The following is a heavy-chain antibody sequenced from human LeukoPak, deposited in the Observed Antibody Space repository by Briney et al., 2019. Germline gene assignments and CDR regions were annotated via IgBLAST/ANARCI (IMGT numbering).Heavy chain of an antibody. D-gene: IGHD2-2*02. J-gene: IGHJ3*02. CDR2: INPNSGGT. Sequence: GASVKVSCKASGYTFTGYYMHWVRQAPGQGLEWMGWINPNSGGTNYAQKFQGRVTMTRDTSISTAYMELSRLRSDDTAVYYCARVVVVPAAIREGAFDIWGQGTMVTVSS. CDR1: GYTFTGYY. CDR3: ARVVVVPAAIREGAFDI. V-gene: IGHV1-2*02.